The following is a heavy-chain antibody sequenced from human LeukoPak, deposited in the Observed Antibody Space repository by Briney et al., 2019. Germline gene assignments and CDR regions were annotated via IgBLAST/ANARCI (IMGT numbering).Heavy chain of an antibody. D-gene: IGHD6-13*01. J-gene: IGHJ6*03. V-gene: IGHV3-53*01. CDR1: GFTVSSNY. CDR3: ARDSIAAAGYDHRWLDYYYMDV. Sequence: GGSLRLSCAASGFTVSSNYMSWVRQAPGKGLEWVSVIYSGGSTYYADSVKGRFTISRDNSKNTLYLQMNSLRAEDTAVYYCARDSIAAAGYDHRWLDYYYMDVWGKGTTVTVSS. CDR2: IYSGGST.